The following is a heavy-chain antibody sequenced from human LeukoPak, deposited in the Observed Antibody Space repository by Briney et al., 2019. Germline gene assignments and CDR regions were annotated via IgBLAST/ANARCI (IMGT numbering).Heavy chain of an antibody. CDR1: GFTFSSYA. CDR2: ISASGGST. J-gene: IGHJ5*02. Sequence: GGSLRLSCAASGFTFSSYAMSWVRQAPGKGLEWVSAISASGGSTYYADSVKGRFTISRDNSKNTLYLQMNNLRAEDTAVYYCAKDDSRGSGSSGWFDPWGQGTLVTVSS. V-gene: IGHV3-23*01. D-gene: IGHD3-10*01. CDR3: AKDDSRGSGSSGWFDP.